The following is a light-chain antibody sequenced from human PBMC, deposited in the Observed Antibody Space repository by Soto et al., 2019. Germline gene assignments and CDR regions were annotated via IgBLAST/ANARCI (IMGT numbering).Light chain of an antibody. CDR3: QQYTAWTLT. Sequence: EILLTRSPGTLSLSPGVCATLSCMARLIRNSYLAWYQKKPGQAPRLLIYGASSRATGVPDRFSGSGSGTDFTLTISRLEPEDFAVYYCQQYTAWTLTFGQGTKVDIK. CDR2: GAS. J-gene: IGKJ1*01. CDR1: LIRNSY. V-gene: IGKV3-20*01.